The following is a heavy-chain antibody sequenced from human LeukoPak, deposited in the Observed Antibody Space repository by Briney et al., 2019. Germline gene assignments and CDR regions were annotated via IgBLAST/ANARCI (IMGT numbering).Heavy chain of an antibody. CDR1: GDRVSSSSGA. D-gene: IGHD1-1*01. CDR2: TYYRSKWYN. J-gene: IGHJ4*01. V-gene: IGHV6-1*01. Sequence: SQNLSLTCAISGDRVSSSSGAWNRIRQSPSRGLEWLGRTYYRSKWYNDYAVSVKSRLTINPDTSKNQFSLHLNSVTPEDTAVYYCARGVRGTPASFDSWGNGTLRTVSS. CDR3: ARGVRGTPASFDS.